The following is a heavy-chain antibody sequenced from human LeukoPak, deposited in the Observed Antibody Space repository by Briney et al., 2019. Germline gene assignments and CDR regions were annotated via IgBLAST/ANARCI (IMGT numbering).Heavy chain of an antibody. CDR1: GGSITSSSYY. CDR3: ARDGAYRSGWYDYYFDY. D-gene: IGHD6-19*01. Sequence: SETLSLTCTVSGGSITSSSYYWGWIRQPPGKGLEWIGSIYYNGSTYYNPSLKSRVTISVDTSKNQFSLKLSSVTAADTAVYYCARDGAYRSGWYDYYFDYWGQGTLVTVSS. CDR2: IYYNGST. J-gene: IGHJ4*02. V-gene: IGHV4-39*02.